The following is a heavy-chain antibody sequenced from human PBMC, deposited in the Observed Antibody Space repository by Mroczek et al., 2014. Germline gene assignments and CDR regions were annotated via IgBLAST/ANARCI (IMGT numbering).Heavy chain of an antibody. Sequence: QVQLQQWGPGLVKPSETLSLNCTVSGGSITNSNNYWGWIRQPPGKGLEWIGYIYYSGSTFYSPSFKSRVTISIDTSKSQFSLKMTSVTAADTAVYYCIRRGFWSGYMDVWGKGTTVPVSS. J-gene: IGHJ6*03. CDR3: IRRGFWSGYMDV. V-gene: IGHV4-39*01. D-gene: IGHD3-3*01. CDR2: IYYSGST. CDR1: GGSITNSNNY.